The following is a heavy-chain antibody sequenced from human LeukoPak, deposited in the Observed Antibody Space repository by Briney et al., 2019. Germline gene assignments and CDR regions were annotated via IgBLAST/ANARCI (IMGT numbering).Heavy chain of an antibody. V-gene: IGHV4-34*01. CDR2: INHSGST. J-gene: IGHJ4*02. D-gene: IGHD6-6*01. CDR1: GGSFSGYY. CDR3: AATTIAARPLGSGPIDY. Sequence: PSETLSLTCAVYGGSFSGYYWSWIRQPPGKGLEWIEEINHSGSTNYNPSLKSRVTISVDTSKNQFSLKLSSVTAAGTAVYYCAATTIAARPLGSGPIDYWGQGTLVTVSS.